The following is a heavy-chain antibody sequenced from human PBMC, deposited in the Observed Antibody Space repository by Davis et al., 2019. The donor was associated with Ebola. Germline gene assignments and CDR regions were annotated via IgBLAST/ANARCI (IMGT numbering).Heavy chain of an antibody. Sequence: GESLKISCKGSGYSFTSYWIGWVRQMPGKGLEWMGIIYPGDSDTSYSPSFQGQVTISADKSIRTAYLQWSSLKASDTAMYYCARGGRSYSNYGFRYYYGMDVWGQGTTVTVSS. CDR2: IYPGDSDT. CDR3: ARGGRSYSNYGFRYYYGMDV. D-gene: IGHD4-11*01. J-gene: IGHJ6*02. CDR1: GYSFTSYW. V-gene: IGHV5-51*01.